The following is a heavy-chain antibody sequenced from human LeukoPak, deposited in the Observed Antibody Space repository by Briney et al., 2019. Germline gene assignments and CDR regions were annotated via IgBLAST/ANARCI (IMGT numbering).Heavy chain of an antibody. J-gene: IGHJ6*03. V-gene: IGHV4-59*01. Sequence: SETLSLTCTVSDGAIAGYSWSWIRQAPGKGLEWIGYIYYSGDTNYNPSLKSRVTVSVDTSKTQFSLKVTSVTAADTAVYYCARAPRDRGYCGATSCFEYMDVWGRGTTVTISS. CDR2: IYYSGDT. CDR1: DGAIAGYS. D-gene: IGHD2-2*01. CDR3: ARAPRDRGYCGATSCFEYMDV.